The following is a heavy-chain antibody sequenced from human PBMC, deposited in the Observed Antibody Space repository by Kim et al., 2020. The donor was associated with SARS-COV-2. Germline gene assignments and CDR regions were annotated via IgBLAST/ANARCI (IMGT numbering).Heavy chain of an antibody. Sequence: SETLSLTCAVYGGSFSGYYWSWIRQPPGKGLEWIGEINHSGSTNYNPSLKSRVTISVDTSKNQFSLKLSSVTAADTAVYYCARGSSPYNWGQGTLVTVSS. V-gene: IGHV4-34*01. J-gene: IGHJ4*02. CDR2: INHSGST. CDR3: ARGSSPYN. D-gene: IGHD2-2*02. CDR1: GGSFSGYY.